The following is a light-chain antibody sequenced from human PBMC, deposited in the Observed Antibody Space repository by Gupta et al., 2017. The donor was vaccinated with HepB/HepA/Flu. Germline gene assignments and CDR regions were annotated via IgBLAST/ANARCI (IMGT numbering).Light chain of an antibody. CDR2: GAS. Sequence: EIVLTQSPGTLSLSPGERANLSCRACQGVSTYLAWYQQKPGQAPRLLIHGASSRATDIPDRFSGSGSGTDFTLTISRLEPEDFAMYYCQQYGGSPETFGQGTKVEIK. CDR1: QGVSTY. V-gene: IGKV3-20*01. CDR3: QQYGGSPET. J-gene: IGKJ1*01.